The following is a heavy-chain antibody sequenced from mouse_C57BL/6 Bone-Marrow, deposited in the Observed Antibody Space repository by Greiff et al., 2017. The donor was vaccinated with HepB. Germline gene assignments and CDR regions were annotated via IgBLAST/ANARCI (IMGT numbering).Heavy chain of an antibody. J-gene: IGHJ1*03. D-gene: IGHD4-1*01. CDR1: GFTFSSYA. CDR2: ISDGGSYT. CDR3: ARDTGTRRVWYFDV. Sequence: EVKVVESGGGLVKPGGSLKLSCAASGFTFSSYAMSWVRQTPEKRLEWVATISDGGSYTYYPDNVKGRFTISRDNAKNNLYLQMSHLKSEDTAMYYCARDTGTRRVWYFDVWGTGTTVTVSS. V-gene: IGHV5-4*01.